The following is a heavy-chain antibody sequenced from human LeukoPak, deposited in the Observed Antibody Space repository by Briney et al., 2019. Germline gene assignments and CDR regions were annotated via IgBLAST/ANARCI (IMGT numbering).Heavy chain of an antibody. CDR1: GGSISSYY. CDR2: IYYSGST. Sequence: SETLSLTCTVSGGSISSYYWSWIRQHPGKGLEWIGYIYYSGSTYYNPSLKSRVTISVDTSKNQFSLKLSSVTAADTAVYYCARDDSGYGGTRFDPWGQGTLVTVSS. V-gene: IGHV4-59*06. J-gene: IGHJ5*02. D-gene: IGHD5-12*01. CDR3: ARDDSGYGGTRFDP.